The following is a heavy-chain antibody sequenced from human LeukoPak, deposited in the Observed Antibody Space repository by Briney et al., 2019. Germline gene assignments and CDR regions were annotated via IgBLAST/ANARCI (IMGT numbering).Heavy chain of an antibody. CDR3: AKCEGDDILTGYFTLGDY. Sequence: GGSLRLSCAASGFTFSGYGMRSGREAPGKGLERGGVISYDGSNKYYAASVKGRFTISRDNSKNTLYLQMNSLRAEDTAVYYCAKCEGDDILTGYFTLGDYWGQGTLDTVSS. D-gene: IGHD3-9*01. CDR2: ISYDGSNK. CDR1: GFTFSGYG. V-gene: IGHV3-30*18. J-gene: IGHJ4*02.